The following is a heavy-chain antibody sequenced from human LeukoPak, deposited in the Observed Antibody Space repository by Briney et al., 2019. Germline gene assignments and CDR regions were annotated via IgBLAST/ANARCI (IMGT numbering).Heavy chain of an antibody. CDR1: GFTFSSYA. D-gene: IGHD6-13*01. CDR2: ISGNGGAT. V-gene: IGHV3-23*01. J-gene: IGHJ6*02. CDR3: AKAPGIAAAGRMDV. Sequence: GGSLRLSCAASGFTFSSYAMSWVRRAPGKGLEWVSTISGNGGATYYADSVKGRFTISRDNSKNTLYLQMNSLRAEDTAVYYCAKAPGIAAAGRMDVWGQGTTVTISS.